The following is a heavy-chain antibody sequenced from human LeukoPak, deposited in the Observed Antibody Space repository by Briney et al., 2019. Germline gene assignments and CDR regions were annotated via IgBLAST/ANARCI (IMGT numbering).Heavy chain of an antibody. Sequence: SETLSLTCTVSGGSISSYYWNWIRQPPGKGLEWIGYIYYSGSTNYNPSLKSRVTISVDTSKNQFSLKLSSVTAADTAVYYCARASSGWYPTLNYFDYWGQGTLVTVSS. CDR2: IYYSGST. CDR1: GGSISSYY. J-gene: IGHJ4*02. V-gene: IGHV4-59*01. D-gene: IGHD6-19*01. CDR3: ARASSGWYPTLNYFDY.